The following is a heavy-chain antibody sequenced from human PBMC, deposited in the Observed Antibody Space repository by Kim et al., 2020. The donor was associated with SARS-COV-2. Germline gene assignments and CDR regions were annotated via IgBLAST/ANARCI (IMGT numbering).Heavy chain of an antibody. CDR1: GGSISSSSYY. J-gene: IGHJ5*02. CDR2: IYYSGST. Sequence: SETLSLTCTVSGGSISSSSYYWGWIRQPPGKGLEWIGSIYYSGSTYYNPSLKSRVTISVDTSKNQFSLKLSSVTAADTAVYYCASYRAPDFWSYLGWFDPWGQGTLVTVSS. CDR3: ASYRAPDFWSYLGWFDP. V-gene: IGHV4-39*01. D-gene: IGHD3-3*01.